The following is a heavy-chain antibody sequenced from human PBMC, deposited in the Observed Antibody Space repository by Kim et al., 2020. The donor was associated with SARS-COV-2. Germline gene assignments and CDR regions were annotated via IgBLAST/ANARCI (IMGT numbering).Heavy chain of an antibody. J-gene: IGHJ4*02. V-gene: IGHV4-59*01. CDR3: TRSEGRGSWHQFDY. CDR1: SDSISSYY. Sequence: LETLSLTCTVSSDSISSYYWSWIRQLPGKGLEWLGYIYYSGSTDYNPSLKSRVTISWDTSKNQVSLDVTSVSAADTAVYYCTRSEGRGSWHQFDYWGQGMLVTVSS. CDR2: IYYSGST. D-gene: IGHD6-13*01.